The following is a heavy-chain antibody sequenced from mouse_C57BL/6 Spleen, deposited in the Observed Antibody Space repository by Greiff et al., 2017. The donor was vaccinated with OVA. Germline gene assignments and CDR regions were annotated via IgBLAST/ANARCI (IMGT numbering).Heavy chain of an antibody. CDR2: ISSGSSTI. CDR3: ASQLRLPWFAY. CDR1: GFTFSDYG. J-gene: IGHJ3*01. V-gene: IGHV5-17*01. Sequence: EVMLVESGGGLVKPGGSLKLSCAASGFTFSDYGMHWVRQAPEKGLEWVAYISSGSSTIYYADTVKGRFTISRDNAKNTLFLQMTSLRSEDTAMYYCASQLRLPWFAYWGQGTLVTVSA. D-gene: IGHD3-2*02.